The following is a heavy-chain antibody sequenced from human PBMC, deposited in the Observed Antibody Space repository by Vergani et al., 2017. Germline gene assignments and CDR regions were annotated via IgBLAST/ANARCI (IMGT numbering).Heavy chain of an antibody. D-gene: IGHD3-10*01. CDR1: GDSISSGSYY. Sequence: QVQLQESGPGLVKPSQTLSLTCTVSGDSISSGSYYWSWIRQPAGKGLEWIGRIYTSGSTNYNPSLKSRVTISVDTSKNQFSLKLSSVTAADTAVYYCARGKFGSGSYYTYSYYYYGMDVWGQGTTVTVSS. V-gene: IGHV4-61*02. J-gene: IGHJ6*02. CDR2: IYTSGST. CDR3: ARGKFGSGSYYTYSYYYYGMDV.